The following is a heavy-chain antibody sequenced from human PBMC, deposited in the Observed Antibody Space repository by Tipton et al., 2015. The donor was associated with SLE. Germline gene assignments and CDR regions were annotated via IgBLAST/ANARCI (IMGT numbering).Heavy chain of an antibody. CDR3: ARVGAGEAFDI. V-gene: IGHV4-38-2*01. J-gene: IGHJ3*02. CDR1: GYSISSGYY. D-gene: IGHD7-27*01. Sequence: TLSLTCAVSGYSISSGYYWCWIRQPPGKGLEWIGIIYHSGSTYYNQSLKSRVTISVDTSKNQFSLKLSSVTAADTAVYYCARVGAGEAFDIWGQGTMVTVSS. CDR2: IYHSGST.